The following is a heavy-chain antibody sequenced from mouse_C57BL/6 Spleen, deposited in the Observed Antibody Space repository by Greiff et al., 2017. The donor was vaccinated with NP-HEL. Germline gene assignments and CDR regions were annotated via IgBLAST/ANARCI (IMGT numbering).Heavy chain of an antibody. CDR3: ARFDDGYSDY. J-gene: IGHJ2*01. CDR1: GYTFTDYY. CDR2: ITPNTGGT. D-gene: IGHD2-3*01. Sequence: EVQLQQSGPELVKPGASVKISCKASGYTFTDYYMNWVKQSHGKSLEWIGDITPNTGGTTYNQKFKGKATLTVVKSSSPAYMELRSLTSEDSAVYYCARFDDGYSDYWGQGTTLTVSS. V-gene: IGHV1-26*01.